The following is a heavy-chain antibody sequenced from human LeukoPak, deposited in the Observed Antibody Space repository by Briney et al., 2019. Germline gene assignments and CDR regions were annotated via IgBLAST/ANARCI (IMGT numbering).Heavy chain of an antibody. Sequence: GGSLRLSCAASGFTFSNRWMHWVRQAPGKGLVWVSRANGDASSTNYADSVKGRFTISRDNTKNTLYLQMNSLRAEDTAVYFCAGATVTTDALDIWGQGTLVTVSS. CDR3: AGATVTTDALDI. J-gene: IGHJ3*02. V-gene: IGHV3-74*01. CDR1: GFTFSNRW. CDR2: ANGDASST. D-gene: IGHD4-17*01.